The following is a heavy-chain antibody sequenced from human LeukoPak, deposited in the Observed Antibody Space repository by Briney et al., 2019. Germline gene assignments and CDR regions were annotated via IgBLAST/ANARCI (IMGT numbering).Heavy chain of an antibody. Sequence: PSETLSLTCTVSGGSISSYYWSWIRQPPGKGLEWIGYIYYSGSTNYNPSLKSRVTISVDTSKNQFSLKLSSVTAADTAVYYCARGGVVATIFDYWGQGTLVTVSS. CDR2: IYYSGST. CDR3: ARGGVVATIFDY. D-gene: IGHD5-12*01. CDR1: GGSISSYY. J-gene: IGHJ4*02. V-gene: IGHV4-59*01.